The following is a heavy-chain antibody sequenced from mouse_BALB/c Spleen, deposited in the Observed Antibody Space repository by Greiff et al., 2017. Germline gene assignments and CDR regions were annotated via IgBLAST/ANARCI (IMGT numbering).Heavy chain of an antibody. V-gene: IGHV1S127*01. Sequence: QVQLQQPGAELVKPGASVKMSCKASGYTFTSYWMHWVKQRPGQGLEWIGVIDPSDSYTSYNQKFKGKATLTVDTSSSTAYMQLSSLTSEDSAVYYCTREGGLLRRSYWYFDVWGAGTTVTVSS. CDR2: IDPSDSYT. D-gene: IGHD2-3*01. CDR3: TREGGLLRRSYWYFDV. CDR1: GYTFTSYW. J-gene: IGHJ1*01.